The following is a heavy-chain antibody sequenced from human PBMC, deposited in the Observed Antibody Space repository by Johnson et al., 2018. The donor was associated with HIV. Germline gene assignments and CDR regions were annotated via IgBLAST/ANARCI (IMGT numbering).Heavy chain of an antibody. D-gene: IGHD1-26*01. V-gene: IGHV3-66*01. Sequence: MLLVESGGGLVQPGGSLRLSCASGFTVSTNYMSWVRQAPGKGLEWVSVIYSGDTTYYADSVKGRFTISRDNSKNTLYLQMNSLRAEDTAVYYCARVMGATQVMGAFDIWGQGTMVTVSS. J-gene: IGHJ3*02. CDR2: IYSGDTT. CDR1: GFTVSTNY. CDR3: ARVMGATQVMGAFDI.